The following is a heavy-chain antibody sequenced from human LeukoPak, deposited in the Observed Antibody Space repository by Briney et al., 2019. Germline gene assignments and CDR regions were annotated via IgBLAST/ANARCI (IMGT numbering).Heavy chain of an antibody. D-gene: IGHD5-12*01. CDR1: GGSISSSDYY. CDR2: IYYSGTT. CDR3: ATRPTWIGPVDY. V-gene: IGHV4-39*02. Sequence: SETLSLTCTVSGGSISSSDYYWAWIRQTPGKGLEWIGNIYYSGTTYYSPSLKRRITMSIDTSNNHFSLKLTSVTAADTAVYYCATRPTWIGPVDYWGQGALVTVS. J-gene: IGHJ4*02.